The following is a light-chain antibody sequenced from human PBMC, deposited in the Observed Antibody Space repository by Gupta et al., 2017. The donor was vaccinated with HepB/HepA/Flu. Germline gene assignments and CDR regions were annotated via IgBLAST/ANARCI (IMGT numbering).Light chain of an antibody. CDR2: SDN. CDR3: ATWDDSLNGRVV. V-gene: IGLV1-44*01. J-gene: IGLJ2*01. Sequence: SVLTQPPSASGTPGQRVTISCSGSNSNIGSNTVSWYQQLPGTAPKLLIYSDNQRPSGVPDRFSGSKSGTSASLAISGLQSEDEADYYCATWDDSLNGRVVFGGGTKLTVL. CDR1: NSNIGSNT.